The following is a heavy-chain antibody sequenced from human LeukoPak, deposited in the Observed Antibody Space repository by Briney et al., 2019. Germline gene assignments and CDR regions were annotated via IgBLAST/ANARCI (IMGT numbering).Heavy chain of an antibody. D-gene: IGHD1-26*01. J-gene: IGHJ4*02. CDR1: GITLSNYG. V-gene: IGHV3-23*01. CDR2: ISGSGGRT. Sequence: GGSLRLSCAVSGITLSNYGMSWVRQAPGKGLEWVAGISGSGGRTNYADSVKGRFTISRDNSKNTLYLQMNSLRAEDTAVYYCARDRWELPVDYWGQGTLVTVSS. CDR3: ARDRWELPVDY.